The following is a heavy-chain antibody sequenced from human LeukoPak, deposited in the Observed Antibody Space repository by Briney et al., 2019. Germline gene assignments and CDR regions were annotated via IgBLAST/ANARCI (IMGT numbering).Heavy chain of an antibody. CDR1: GFIFSDFA. J-gene: IGHJ4*02. Sequence: PGGSLRLSCAASGFIFSDFAMNWVRQTPRQELEWISYISYTGRTIYYSDSVKGRFTISRDNAKNSLYLQMNSLKADDTGMYYCARSYCSGGSCYSDLDYWGQGAQVTVST. CDR2: ISYTGRTI. V-gene: IGHV3-48*01. D-gene: IGHD2-15*01. CDR3: ARSYCSGGSCYSDLDY.